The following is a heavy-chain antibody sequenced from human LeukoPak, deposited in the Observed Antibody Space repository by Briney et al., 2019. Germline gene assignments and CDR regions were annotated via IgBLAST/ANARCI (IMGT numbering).Heavy chain of an antibody. V-gene: IGHV3-9*01. J-gene: IGHJ4*02. CDR2: ISWNSGSI. CDR1: GFTFDDYA. CDR3: ASYPRVIQLLL. Sequence: PGRSLRLSCAASGFTFDDYAMHWVRQAPGKGLEWVSGISWNSGSIGYADSVKGRFTISRDNSKNTLYLQMNSLRAEDTAVYYCASYPRVIQLLLWGQGTLVTVSS. D-gene: IGHD3-16*02.